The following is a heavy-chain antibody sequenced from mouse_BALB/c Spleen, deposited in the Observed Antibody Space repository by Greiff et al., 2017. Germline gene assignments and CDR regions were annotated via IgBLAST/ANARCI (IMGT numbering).Heavy chain of an antibody. CDR3: ARVWYGSSLFAY. D-gene: IGHD1-1*01. Sequence: EVQGVESGGGLVQPGGSRKLSCAASGFTFSSFGMHWVRQAPEKGLEWVAYISSGSSTIYYADTVKGRFTISRDNPKNTLFLQMTSLRSEDTAMYYCARVWYGSSLFAYWGQGTLVTVSA. CDR1: GFTFSSFG. J-gene: IGHJ3*01. CDR2: ISSGSSTI. V-gene: IGHV5-17*02.